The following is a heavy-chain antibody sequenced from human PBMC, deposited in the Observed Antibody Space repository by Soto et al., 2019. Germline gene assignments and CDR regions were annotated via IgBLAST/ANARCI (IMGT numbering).Heavy chain of an antibody. D-gene: IGHD5-12*01. CDR3: ARIGWPRMERVVATMPGYYYYMDV. CDR2: IYYSGST. V-gene: IGHV4-59*01. J-gene: IGHJ6*03. Sequence: PPETLSLPCTASGGSLSSSYWSWIRQPPGKGLEWIGYIYYSGSTNYNPSLKSRVTISVDTSKNQFSLKLSSVTAADTAVYYCARIGWPRMERVVATMPGYYYYMDVWGKGTTVTVSS. CDR1: GGSLSSSY.